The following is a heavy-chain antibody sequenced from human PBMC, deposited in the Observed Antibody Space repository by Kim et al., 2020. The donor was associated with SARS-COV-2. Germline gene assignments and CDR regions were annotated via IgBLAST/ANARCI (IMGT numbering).Heavy chain of an antibody. CDR2: SYT. D-gene: IGHD1-1*01. J-gene: IGHJ4*02. V-gene: IGHV3-11*05. CDR3: ARDRMEWDY. Sequence: SYTNYADSVKGRFTISRDNAKNSLYLQMNSLGAEDTAVYYCARDRMEWDYWGQGTLVTVSS.